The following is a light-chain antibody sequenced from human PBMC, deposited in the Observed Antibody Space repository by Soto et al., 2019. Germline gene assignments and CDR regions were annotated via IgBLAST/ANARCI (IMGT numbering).Light chain of an antibody. V-gene: IGKV3-15*01. CDR1: QSVSRN. Sequence: EIVMTQSPATRCLSPGERATLSCGASQSVSRNLAWYQQKPGQAPRLLIYGASTRATGIPARFSGSGSGTEFTLTISSLKYEDFAVYYCQQYNNWTRTFGQGTKVDIK. CDR2: GAS. J-gene: IGKJ1*01. CDR3: QQYNNWTRT.